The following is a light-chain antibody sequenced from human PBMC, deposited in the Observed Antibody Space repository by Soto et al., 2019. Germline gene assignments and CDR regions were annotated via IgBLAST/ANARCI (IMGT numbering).Light chain of an antibody. CDR1: SDDVGAYNS. V-gene: IGLV2-23*01. Sequence: QSALAQPASVSGSPGQSITISCTGTSDDVGAYNSVSWYQQLPHKAPQVILYKGTQRPSGVSSRFSGSTSGNAASLTISGLQDEDEAEYFCCSSEPESTYVFGTGTKVTV. J-gene: IGLJ1*01. CDR3: CSSEPESTYV. CDR2: KGT.